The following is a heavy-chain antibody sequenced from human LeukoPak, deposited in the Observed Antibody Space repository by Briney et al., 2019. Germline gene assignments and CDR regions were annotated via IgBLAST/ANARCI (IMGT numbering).Heavy chain of an antibody. CDR2: ISGSGGST. D-gene: IGHD6-6*01. Sequence: GGSLRLSCAASGFTFSSYAMSWVRQAPGKGLEWVSAISGSGGSTYYADSVKGRFTISRDNSKNTLYLQMNSLRAEDTAVYYCAKAGGEVRVPSSSAFRPVIAAREPYYYYYYYMDVWGKGTTVTVSS. V-gene: IGHV3-23*01. CDR1: GFTFSSYA. J-gene: IGHJ6*03. CDR3: AKAGGEVRVPSSSAFRPVIAAREPYYYYYYYMDV.